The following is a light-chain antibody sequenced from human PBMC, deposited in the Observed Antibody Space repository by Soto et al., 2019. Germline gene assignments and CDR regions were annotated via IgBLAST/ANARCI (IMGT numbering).Light chain of an antibody. CDR2: GAS. Sequence: EVGMTQSPATLSVSPGERATLSCRASQSVSSNLAWYQQKPGQTPRLLMYGASTRATGIPARFSGSGSGTEFTLTISSLQSEDFAVYYCQQYHKWPPFTFVGGTKVEIK. CDR3: QQYHKWPPFT. J-gene: IGKJ4*01. V-gene: IGKV3-15*01. CDR1: QSVSSN.